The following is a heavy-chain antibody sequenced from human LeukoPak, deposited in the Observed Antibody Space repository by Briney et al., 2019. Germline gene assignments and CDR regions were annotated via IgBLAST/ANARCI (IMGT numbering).Heavy chain of an antibody. D-gene: IGHD1-14*01. CDR2: ISSSSSTK. V-gene: IGHV3-48*01. CDR3: ARTPGPYYFDY. CDR1: GFTFSDYG. J-gene: IGHJ4*02. Sequence: PGGSLRLSCAASGFTFSDYGMHWVRQAPGKGLEWVSYISSSSSTKYYADSVKGRFTISRDNSKNTLYLQMNSLRAEDTAVYYCARTPGPYYFDYWGQGTLVTVSS.